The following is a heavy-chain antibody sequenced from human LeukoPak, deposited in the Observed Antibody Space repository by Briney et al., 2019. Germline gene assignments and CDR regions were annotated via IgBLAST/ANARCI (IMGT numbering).Heavy chain of an antibody. J-gene: IGHJ4*02. CDR2: INYDGSTT. Sequence: GGSLRLSCAASGFTFSSHWMHWVRQAPGKGPVWVSRINYDGSTTNYADSVKGRFTISRDNAKNTLYLQMNSLRAEDTAVYYCARVEYCSSGSCLRWVDYWGQATLVTVSS. V-gene: IGHV3-74*01. D-gene: IGHD2-15*01. CDR1: GFTFSSHW. CDR3: ARVEYCSSGSCLRWVDY.